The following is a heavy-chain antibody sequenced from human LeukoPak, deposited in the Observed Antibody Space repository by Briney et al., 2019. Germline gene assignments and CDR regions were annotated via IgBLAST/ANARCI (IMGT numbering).Heavy chain of an antibody. Sequence: GGSLRLSCAASGFIFSSYAMHWVRQAPGKGLEWVASISYDGSNKHYAEPVQGRFTISRDNSKNTLYLQMNSLRPEDTAVYYCARARFGYNRGPFDYWGQGILVTVSS. CDR1: GFIFSSYA. CDR3: ARARFGYNRGPFDY. D-gene: IGHD5-24*01. CDR2: ISYDGSNK. V-gene: IGHV3-30-3*01. J-gene: IGHJ4*02.